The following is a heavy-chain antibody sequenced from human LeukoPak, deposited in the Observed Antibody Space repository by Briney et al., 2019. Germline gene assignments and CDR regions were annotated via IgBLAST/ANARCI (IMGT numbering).Heavy chain of an antibody. CDR1: GGSISSGDYY. V-gene: IGHV4-30-2*01. CDR2: IYHSGST. J-gene: IGHJ4*02. CDR3: AREPRLPGEAAALPH. Sequence: PSETLSLTCTVSGGSISSGDYYWSWIRQPPGKGLEWIGYIYHSGSTYYNPSLKSRVTISVDRSKNQFSLKLSSVTAADTAVYYCAREPRLPGEAAALPHWGQGTLVTVSS. D-gene: IGHD6-13*01.